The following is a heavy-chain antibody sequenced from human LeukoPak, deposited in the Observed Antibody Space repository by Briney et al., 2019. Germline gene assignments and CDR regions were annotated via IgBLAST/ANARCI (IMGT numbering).Heavy chain of an antibody. CDR3: ARDPPPNWNDRGWFDP. V-gene: IGHV1-69*13. D-gene: IGHD1-20*01. CDR1: GGTFSSYA. CDR2: IIPIFGTA. Sequence: ASVKVSCKASGGTFSSYAISCVRQAPGQGLEWMGGIIPIFGTANYAQKFQGRVTITADESTSTAYMELSSLRSEDTAVYYCARDPPPNWNDRGWFDPWGQGTLVTVSS. J-gene: IGHJ5*02.